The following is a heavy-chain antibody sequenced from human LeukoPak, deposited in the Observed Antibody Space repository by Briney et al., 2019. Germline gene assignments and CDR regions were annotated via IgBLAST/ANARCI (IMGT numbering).Heavy chain of an antibody. Sequence: GASVKVSCKASGYTFTSYDINWVRQATGQGREWMGWMNPNSGNTGYAQKFQGRVTITRNTSISTAYMELSSLRSEDTAVYYCARGVAYDSSGVGDYWGQGTLVTVSS. V-gene: IGHV1-8*03. CDR3: ARGVAYDSSGVGDY. J-gene: IGHJ4*02. D-gene: IGHD3-22*01. CDR1: GYTFTSYD. CDR2: MNPNSGNT.